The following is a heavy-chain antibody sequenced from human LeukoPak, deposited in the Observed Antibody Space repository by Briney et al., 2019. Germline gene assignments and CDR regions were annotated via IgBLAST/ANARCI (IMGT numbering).Heavy chain of an antibody. J-gene: IGHJ3*02. CDR1: GGSISSSSYY. CDR2: IYYSGST. D-gene: IGHD3-16*01. V-gene: IGHV4-39*07. CDR3: ARVMVIFGVDAFDI. Sequence: SETLSLTCTVSGGSISSSSYYWGWIRQPPGKGLEWIGSIYYSGSTYYNPSLKSRVTISVDTSKNQFSLKLSSVTAADTAVYYCARVMVIFGVDAFDIWGQGTMVTVSS.